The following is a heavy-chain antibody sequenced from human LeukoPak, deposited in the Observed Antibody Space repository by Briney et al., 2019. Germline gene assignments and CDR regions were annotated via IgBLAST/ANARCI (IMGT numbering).Heavy chain of an antibody. D-gene: IGHD5-18*01. CDR1: GFTFDDYG. V-gene: IGHV3-20*04. Sequence: GGSLRLSCAASGFTFDDYGMSWVRQAPGKGLEWVSGINWNGGSTGYADSVKGRFTISRDNAKNSLYLQMNSLRAEDTALYYCARDGQMGYSYGYYYYYYMDVWGKGTTVTVSS. CDR2: INWNGGST. J-gene: IGHJ6*03. CDR3: ARDGQMGYSYGYYYYYYMDV.